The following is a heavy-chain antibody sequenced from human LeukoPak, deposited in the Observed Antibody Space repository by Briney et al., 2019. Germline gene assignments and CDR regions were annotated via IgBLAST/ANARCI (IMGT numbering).Heavy chain of an antibody. V-gene: IGHV3-21*01. J-gene: IGHJ3*02. CDR3: ATEGAPEAAFDI. CDR1: GFSFSTYT. CDR2: ISTSSSYI. D-gene: IGHD1-14*01. Sequence: GGSLRLSCAASGFSFSTYTMNWVRQAPGRGLEWVSSISTSSSYIYHADSLKGRFTISRDNAKNSLYLQMNSLRAEDAAVYYCATEGAPEAAFDIWGQGTMVTVSS.